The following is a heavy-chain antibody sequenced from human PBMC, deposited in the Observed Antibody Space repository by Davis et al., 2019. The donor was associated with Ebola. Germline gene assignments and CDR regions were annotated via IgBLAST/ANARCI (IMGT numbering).Heavy chain of an antibody. CDR3: ARDLPGGDWYFDL. CDR1: GFSFSSYG. CDR2: IRYDESHK. J-gene: IGHJ2*01. D-gene: IGHD1-14*01. Sequence: GESLKISCVASGFSFSSYGMHWVRQAPGKGLEWVAFIRYDESHKYYGDSVKGRFTISRDNSKNTLYLQMNSLRTEDTAVYYCARDLPGGDWYFDLWGRGTLVTVSS. V-gene: IGHV3-30*02.